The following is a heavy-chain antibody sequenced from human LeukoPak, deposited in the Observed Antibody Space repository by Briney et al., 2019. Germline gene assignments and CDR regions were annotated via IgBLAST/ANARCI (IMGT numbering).Heavy chain of an antibody. D-gene: IGHD6-19*01. CDR3: AKILDSAWGELGY. CDR1: GFSFSSYG. Sequence: PGGSLRLSCAGSGFSFSSYGMHWVRQAPGKGLEWMAFIRSDGSNKYYADSVKGRFTISRDNSKNTLYLQMNSLRAEDTAVYYCAKILDSAWGELGYWAQGPL. CDR2: IRSDGSNK. J-gene: IGHJ4*02. V-gene: IGHV3-30*02.